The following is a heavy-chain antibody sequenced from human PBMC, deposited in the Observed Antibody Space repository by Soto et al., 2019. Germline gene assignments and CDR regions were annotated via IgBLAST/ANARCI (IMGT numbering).Heavy chain of an antibody. J-gene: IGHJ5*02. CDR3: ARRTGVVAAAGTNWFDP. V-gene: IGHV1-69*13. CDR1: GGTFSSYA. CDR2: IIPIFGTA. D-gene: IGHD6-13*01. Sequence: SVKVSCKASGGTFSSYAISWVRQAPGQGLEWMGGIIPIFGTANYAQKFQGRVTITSDESTSTAYMELSSLRSEDTAVYYCARRTGVVAAAGTNWFDPWGQGTLVTVSS.